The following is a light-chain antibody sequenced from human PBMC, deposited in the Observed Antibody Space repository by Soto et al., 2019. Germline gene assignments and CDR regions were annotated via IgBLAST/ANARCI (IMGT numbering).Light chain of an antibody. V-gene: IGKV1-39*01. CDR2: AAS. CDR3: QHSYSTPPT. CDR1: QSLRSY. Sequence: DIQMTQSQSSLSASVGDRVTITYRARQSLRSYLNLYQQKPGKAPKLLIYAASSLQSGVPSRFSGSGSWTDFTLTISTLQPEDFATYDCQHSYSTPPTFGQGTNVEVK. J-gene: IGKJ1*01.